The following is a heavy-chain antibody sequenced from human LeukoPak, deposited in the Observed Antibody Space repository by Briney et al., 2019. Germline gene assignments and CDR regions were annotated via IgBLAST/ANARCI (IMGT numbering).Heavy chain of an antibody. Sequence: SETLSLTCTVSGDITHYWGWIRQPPGKGLECIGSIYFNGSAYYNPSLRSRVTISLDTSKRQLSLKLNSVTAADTAVYYCARHNGGGVGSYVAPGPPDYFDYWGQGTLVTVSS. V-gene: IGHV4-39*01. CDR3: ARHNGGGVGSYVAPGPPDYFDY. CDR2: IYFNGSA. D-gene: IGHD1-26*01. CDR1: GDITHY. J-gene: IGHJ4*02.